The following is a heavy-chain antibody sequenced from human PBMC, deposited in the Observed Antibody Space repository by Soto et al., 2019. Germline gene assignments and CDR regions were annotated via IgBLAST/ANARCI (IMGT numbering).Heavy chain of an antibody. V-gene: IGHV3-30-3*01. CDR1: GFTLSTYA. CDR3: ARGGWPFYWYFDY. CDR2: ISYDGTNK. Sequence: GGSLRLSCAASGFTLSTYAMHWVRQAPGKGLEWVVLISYDGTNKYYADSVKGRFTISRDNSKNTLYLQMNSLRAEDTAVYYCARGGWPFYWYFDYWGQGTLVTVSS. D-gene: IGHD6-19*01. J-gene: IGHJ4*02.